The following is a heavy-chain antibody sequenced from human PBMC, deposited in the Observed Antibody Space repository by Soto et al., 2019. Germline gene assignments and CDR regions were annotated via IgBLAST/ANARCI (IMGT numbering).Heavy chain of an antibody. CDR1: GGSISSGVYY. V-gene: IGHV4-31*03. Sequence: SETLSLTCTVSGGSISSGVYYWIWIRQHPGKVLDWIGYIYYSGSTYYNPSPKSRVTISVDTSKNQFSLKLSSVTAADTAVYYCARTPPWRNMVRGVMANYYGMDVWGQGTTVTVSS. D-gene: IGHD3-10*01. CDR3: ARTPPWRNMVRGVMANYYGMDV. J-gene: IGHJ6*02. CDR2: IYYSGST.